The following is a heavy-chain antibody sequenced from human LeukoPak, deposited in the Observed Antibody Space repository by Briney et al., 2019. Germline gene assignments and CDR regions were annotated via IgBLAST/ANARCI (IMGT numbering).Heavy chain of an antibody. CDR1: GYTFTSYY. CDR2: INPSGGST. J-gene: IGHJ4*02. D-gene: IGHD6-19*01. V-gene: IGHV1-46*01. Sequence: GASVKVSCKASGYTFTSYYMRWVRQAPGQGLEWMGIINPSGGSTSYAQKLQGRVTMTTDTSTSTAYMELRSLRSDDTAVYYCARDHKGYSSGWYIDYWGQGTLVTVSS. CDR3: ARDHKGYSSGWYIDY.